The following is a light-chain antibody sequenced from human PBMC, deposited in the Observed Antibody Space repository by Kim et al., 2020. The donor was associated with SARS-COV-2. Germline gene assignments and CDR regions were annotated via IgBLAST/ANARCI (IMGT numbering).Light chain of an antibody. V-gene: IGLV2-14*03. CDR2: DVR. CDR3: CSTSNNLYYV. CDR1: SADIGNSNT. J-gene: IGLJ1*01. Sequence: QSALTQPVSMSGSPGQSITISCSGTSADIGNSNTVSWYQQHSGEAPRLIIYDVRDRPSGVSTRFSGSKSANMASLTISGLRSEDEADYYCCSTSNNLYYVFGSGTKVTVL.